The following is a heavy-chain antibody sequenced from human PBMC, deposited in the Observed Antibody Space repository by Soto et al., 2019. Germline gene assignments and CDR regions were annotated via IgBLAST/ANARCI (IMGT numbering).Heavy chain of an antibody. Sequence: PGGSLRLSCAASGFTFSSYWMSWVRQAPGKGLEWVANIKQDGSEKYYVDSVKGRFTISRDNAKNSLYLQMNSLRAEDTAVYYCARDAGFGYYYGMDVWGQGTTVTAP. CDR3: ARDAGFGYYYGMDV. D-gene: IGHD3-10*01. J-gene: IGHJ6*02. CDR2: IKQDGSEK. CDR1: GFTFSSYW. V-gene: IGHV3-7*01.